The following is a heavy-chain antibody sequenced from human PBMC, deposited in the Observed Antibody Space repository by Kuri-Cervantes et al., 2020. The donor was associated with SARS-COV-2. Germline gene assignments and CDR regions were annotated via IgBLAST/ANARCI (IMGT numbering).Heavy chain of an antibody. CDR3: ATNDYGVSYMDV. D-gene: IGHD4-17*01. J-gene: IGHJ6*03. V-gene: IGHV3-21*04. Sequence: GESLKISCAASGFTFSSYSMNWVRQAPGKGLEWVSSISSSSSYIYYADSVKGRFTISRDNAKNSLYLQMNSLRAEDTALYHCATNDYGVSYMDVWGKGTTVTVSS. CDR2: ISSSSSYI. CDR1: GFTFSSYS.